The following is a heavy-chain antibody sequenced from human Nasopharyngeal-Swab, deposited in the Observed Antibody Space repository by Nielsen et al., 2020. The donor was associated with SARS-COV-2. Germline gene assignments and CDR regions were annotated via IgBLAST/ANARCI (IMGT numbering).Heavy chain of an antibody. D-gene: IGHD3-3*01. CDR3: ARGGRGIFGVVTNFDH. Sequence: SETLSLTCTVSGGSISSYYWSWIRQPPGKGLEWIGYIYYSGSTNYNPSLKSRVTISVDTSKNQFSLKLSSVTAADTAVYYCARGGRGIFGVVTNFDHWGQGTLVTVSS. CDR2: IYYSGST. V-gene: IGHV4-59*01. J-gene: IGHJ4*02. CDR1: GGSISSYY.